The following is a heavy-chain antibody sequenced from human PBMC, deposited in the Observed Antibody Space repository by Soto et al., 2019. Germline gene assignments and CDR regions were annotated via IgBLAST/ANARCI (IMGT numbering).Heavy chain of an antibody. J-gene: IGHJ6*02. CDR2: IKGDGSEK. Sequence: EVRLVESGGGLVQPGGSLRLSCVASGFTFTNFWMSWVRQAPGKGLEWVANIKGDGSEKRYVDSVKGRLTISRDNAKNSVYLQMNSLRVEDTALYYCERDEVRNGVGVWGQGTTVTVSS. V-gene: IGHV3-7*01. CDR3: ERDEVRNGVGV. CDR1: GFTFTNFW.